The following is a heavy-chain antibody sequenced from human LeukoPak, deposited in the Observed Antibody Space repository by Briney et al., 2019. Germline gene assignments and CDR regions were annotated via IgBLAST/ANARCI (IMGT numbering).Heavy chain of an antibody. CDR2: IYTSGNT. V-gene: IGHV4-61*08. CDR1: GGSISSGGYS. Sequence: PSETLSLTCAVSGGSISSGGYSWSWIRQPPGKGLEWIGYIYTSGNTNYNPSLKNRVTISVDTSKNQFSLKLSSVTAADTAVYYCARHLRGTSTAFDIWGQGTMVTVSS. D-gene: IGHD3-10*01. CDR3: ARHLRGTSTAFDI. J-gene: IGHJ3*02.